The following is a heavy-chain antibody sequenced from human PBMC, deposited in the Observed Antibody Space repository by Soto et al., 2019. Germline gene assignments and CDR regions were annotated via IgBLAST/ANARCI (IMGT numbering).Heavy chain of an antibody. V-gene: IGHV1-69*02. J-gene: IGHJ4*02. CDR3: ARGRREVRGVTLAYDFDY. Sequence: SVKVSCKASGGTFSSYTISLVRQAPGQGLEWMGRIIPILGIANYAQKFQGRVTITADKSTSTAYMELSSLRSEDTAVYYCARGRREVRGVTLAYDFDYWGQGTLVTVSS. CDR1: GGTFSSYT. D-gene: IGHD3-10*01. CDR2: IIPILGIA.